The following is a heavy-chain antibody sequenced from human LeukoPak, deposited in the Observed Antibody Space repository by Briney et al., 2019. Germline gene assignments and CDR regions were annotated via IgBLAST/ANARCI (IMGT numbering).Heavy chain of an antibody. CDR3: ARQVGYDSSGHYYYYYGMDV. J-gene: IGHJ6*02. V-gene: IGHV3-11*01. Sequence: GGSLRLSCAASGFTFSDYYMSWIRQAPGKGPEWVSYISSSGSTIYYADSVKGRFTISRDNAKNSLYLQMNSLRAEDTAVYYCARQVGYDSSGHYYYYYGMDVWGQGTTVTVSS. CDR2: ISSSGSTI. CDR1: GFTFSDYY. D-gene: IGHD3-22*01.